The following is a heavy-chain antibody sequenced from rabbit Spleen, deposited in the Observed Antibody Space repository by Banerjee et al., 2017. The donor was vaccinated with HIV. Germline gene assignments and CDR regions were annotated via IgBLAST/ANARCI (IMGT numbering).Heavy chain of an antibody. D-gene: IGHD8-1*01. CDR2: IYVSNGNT. J-gene: IGHJ6*01. V-gene: IGHV1S45*01. CDR3: ARAPETGTSFSSYGMDL. Sequence: QEQLEESGGDLVKPEGSLTLTCTASGFSFSSSYWICWVRQAPGKGLEWIACIYVSNGNTVYASWAKGRFTISKTSSTTVTLQMTSLTAADTATYFCARAPETGTSFSSYGMDLWGQGTLVTVS. CDR1: GFSFSSSYW.